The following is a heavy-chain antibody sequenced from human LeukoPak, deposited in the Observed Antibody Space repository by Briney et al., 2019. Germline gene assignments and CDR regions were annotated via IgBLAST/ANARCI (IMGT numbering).Heavy chain of an antibody. Sequence: ASVKVSCKASGYTFTSCDINWVRQATGQRLEWMGWMNPNSGNTGYGQSFQGRITMTRDISIGTAYMELSNLTSEDTAIYYCTRGSSGRRDNWGQGTLVTVSA. V-gene: IGHV1-8*01. CDR2: MNPNSGNT. D-gene: IGHD6-19*01. CDR1: GYTFTSCD. J-gene: IGHJ4*02. CDR3: TRGSSGRRDN.